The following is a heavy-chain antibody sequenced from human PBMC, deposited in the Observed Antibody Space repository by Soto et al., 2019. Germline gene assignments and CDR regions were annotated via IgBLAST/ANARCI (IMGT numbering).Heavy chain of an antibody. V-gene: IGHV3-74*01. D-gene: IGHD2-2*01. CDR1: WVTFSSHG. CDR2: INSDGSST. Sequence: GGSLRLPCAAFWVTFSSHGSRCVRQAPGKGLVWVSRINSDGSSTSYADSVKGRFTISRDNAKNTLYLQMNSLRAEDTAVYYCARESRCEGISSTSWPDVYYYYGMDVWGQGTTVTVS. J-gene: IGHJ6*02. CDR3: ARESRCEGISSTSWPDVYYYYGMDV.